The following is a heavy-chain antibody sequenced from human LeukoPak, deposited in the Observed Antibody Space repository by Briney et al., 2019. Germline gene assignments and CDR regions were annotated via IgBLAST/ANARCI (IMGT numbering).Heavy chain of an antibody. J-gene: IGHJ4*02. D-gene: IGHD1-26*01. Sequence: GGSLRLSCAASGFTVSSNYMSWVRQAPGKGLEWVSVIFSDGGTSYADSVKGRFTISRDNSKNTLYLQMNSLRAEDTAVYYCASRVGIVGATGVFDYWGQGTLVTVSS. CDR3: ASRVGIVGATGVFDY. CDR2: IFSDGGT. V-gene: IGHV3-66*01. CDR1: GFTVSSNY.